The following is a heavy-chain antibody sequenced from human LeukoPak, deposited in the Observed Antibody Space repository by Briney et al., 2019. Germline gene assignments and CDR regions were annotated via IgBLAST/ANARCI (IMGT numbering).Heavy chain of an antibody. D-gene: IGHD1-26*01. V-gene: IGHV3-53*01. Sequence: GGSLRLSCAASGFTVSSNYMSWVRQAPGKGLEWVSVIYSGGSTYYADSVKGRFTISRDNSKNTLYLQMNSLRAEDTAVYYCARDIDLHYGMDVWGQGTMVTVSS. CDR3: ARDIDLHYGMDV. CDR2: IYSGGST. J-gene: IGHJ6*02. CDR1: GFTVSSNY.